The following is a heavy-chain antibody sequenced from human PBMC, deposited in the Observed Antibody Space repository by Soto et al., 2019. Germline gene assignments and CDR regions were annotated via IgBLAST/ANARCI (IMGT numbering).Heavy chain of an antibody. V-gene: IGHV4-4*02. D-gene: IGHD6-13*01. CDR1: GVSISSSNW. CDR2: IYHSGST. J-gene: IGHJ6*02. CDR3: ARDEENSSSWYKNYGMDV. Sequence: SATRSLTWTVSGVSISSSNWLIWVRKPPGKGLEWIGEIYHSGSTNYNPSLKSRVTISVDKSKNQFSLKLSSVTAADTAVYYCARDEENSSSWYKNYGMDVWGQGTTVNLSS.